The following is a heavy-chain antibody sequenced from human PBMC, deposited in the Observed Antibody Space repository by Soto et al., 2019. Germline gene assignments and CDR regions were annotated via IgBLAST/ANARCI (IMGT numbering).Heavy chain of an antibody. CDR1: GYDVTRYY. V-gene: IGHV1-46*01. CDR2: INPTGGGRT. D-gene: IGHD1-1*01. CDR3: AKVGENDADPHLDYYYYGMDV. Sequence: QVQLVQSGAEVKKPGASVKVSCKASGYDVTRYYIHWVRQGPGQGLEWMGIINPTGGGRTKYAQKFQGRVTVTSDRSTSTVYMELTSLRSDDTAVYYCAKVGENDADPHLDYYYYGMDVWGQGTTVTVSS. J-gene: IGHJ6*02.